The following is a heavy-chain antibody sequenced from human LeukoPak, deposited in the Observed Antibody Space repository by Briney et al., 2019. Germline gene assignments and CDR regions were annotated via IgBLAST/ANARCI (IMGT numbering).Heavy chain of an antibody. D-gene: IGHD2-15*01. Sequence: PGGSLRLSCAASGFTFSSYAMSWVRQAPGKGLEWVSAIIGGGGSTHYADSVKGRFTISRDNSKNTLYLQMNSLRAEDTAVYYCAKETVVVVAATPDAFDIWGQGTMVTVSS. CDR2: IIGGGGST. CDR1: GFTFSSYA. J-gene: IGHJ3*02. CDR3: AKETVVVVAATPDAFDI. V-gene: IGHV3-23*01.